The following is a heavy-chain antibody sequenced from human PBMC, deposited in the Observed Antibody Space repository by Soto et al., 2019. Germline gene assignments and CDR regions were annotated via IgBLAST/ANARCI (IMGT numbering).Heavy chain of an antibody. CDR3: AKDLEKWLVQLGGLDT. Sequence: QVHLVESGGGVVQAGRSLRLSCTASGLTLNSFAIHWVRQAPGKGLEWVSVISEDGGNKYFAESVRGRFLISRDNSHNTLYLQMNNLRAEDTARYYCAKDLEKWLVQLGGLDTWGQGAQVTVSS. D-gene: IGHD1-1*01. V-gene: IGHV3-30-3*02. J-gene: IGHJ5*02. CDR1: GLTLNSFA. CDR2: ISEDGGNK.